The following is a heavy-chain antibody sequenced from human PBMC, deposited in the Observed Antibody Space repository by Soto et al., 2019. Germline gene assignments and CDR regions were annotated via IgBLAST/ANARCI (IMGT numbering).Heavy chain of an antibody. CDR1: GDSISTCSYF. J-gene: IGHJ4*02. V-gene: IGHV4-39*01. CDR3: ARQRWGSWRYSGLLDF. Sequence: QLQLQESGPGLVKPSETLSPTGCVSGDSISTCSYFWGWIRQPTGKGLVWVGAVHSRGSSHYRSSLQIRCTISGDTSQSQFSLRVRSVTAAYTAVYYCARQRWGSWRYSGLLDFWGQGALVTVSS. CDR2: VHSRGSS. D-gene: IGHD2-15*01.